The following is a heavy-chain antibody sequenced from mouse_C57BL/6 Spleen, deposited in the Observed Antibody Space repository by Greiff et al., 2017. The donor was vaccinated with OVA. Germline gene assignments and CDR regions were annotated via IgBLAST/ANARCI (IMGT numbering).Heavy chain of an antibody. CDR3: ARPHYYGSSYWYVDV. Sequence: VQLQQSGAELAKPGASVKLSCTASGFNITDYYMHWVKQRTEQGLEWIGRIDPEDGETKYAPKFQGKATITADTSSNTAYLQLSSLTSEDTAVYYCARPHYYGSSYWYVDVWGTGTTVTVSS. CDR1: GFNITDYY. J-gene: IGHJ1*03. CDR2: IDPEDGET. D-gene: IGHD1-1*01. V-gene: IGHV14-2*01.